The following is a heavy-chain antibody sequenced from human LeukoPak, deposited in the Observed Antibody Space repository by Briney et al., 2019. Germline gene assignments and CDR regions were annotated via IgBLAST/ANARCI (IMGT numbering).Heavy chain of an antibody. CDR2: IYPGDSDT. CDR1: GYSFTSYW. CDR3: ARHGLRSSSWPRANWFDP. Sequence: GESLKISCKGSGYSFTSYWIGWVRQLPGKGLGWMGIIYPGDSDTRYSPSLQGQVTISADKSISTAYLQWSSLKASDTAMYYCARHGLRSSSWPRANWFDPWGQGTLVTVSS. J-gene: IGHJ5*02. D-gene: IGHD6-13*01. V-gene: IGHV5-51*01.